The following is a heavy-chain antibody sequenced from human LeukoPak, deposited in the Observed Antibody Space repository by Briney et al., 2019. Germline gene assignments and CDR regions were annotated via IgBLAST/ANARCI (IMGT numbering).Heavy chain of an antibody. CDR3: ARASYVWGSYFFDY. CDR1: GGSISTYY. Sequence: ASETLSLTCTVSGGSISTYYWSWIRQPPGKGLEWIGYVYYTGSTSYNPSLQSRVTMSLDTSKNQFSLKLSSVTAADTAVYYCARASYVWGSYFFDYWGQGTLVTVSS. V-gene: IGHV4-59*08. CDR2: VYYTGST. J-gene: IGHJ4*02. D-gene: IGHD3-16*01.